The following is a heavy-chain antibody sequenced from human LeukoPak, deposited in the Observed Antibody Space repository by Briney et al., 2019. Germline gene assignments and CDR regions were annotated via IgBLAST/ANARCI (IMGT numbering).Heavy chain of an antibody. V-gene: IGHV3-33*01. CDR3: ARDGLVGALDY. CDR1: GFSFSSYG. CDR2: IWYDGSKK. Sequence: GRSLRLSCAASGFSFSSYGMHWVRQAPGKGLEWVAVIWYDGSKKYYADSVKGRFIISRDNSRNTLYLQMNSLRAEDTAVYYCARDGLVGALDYWGQGTLVTVSS. D-gene: IGHD1-26*01. J-gene: IGHJ4*02.